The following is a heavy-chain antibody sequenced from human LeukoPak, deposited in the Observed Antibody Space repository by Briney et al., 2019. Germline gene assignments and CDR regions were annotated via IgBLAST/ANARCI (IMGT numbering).Heavy chain of an antibody. CDR1: GYSFTTYW. CDR2: IYPGDSET. CDR3: ARRPSGGSTWFDP. J-gene: IGHJ5*02. D-gene: IGHD2-8*02. V-gene: IGHV5-51*01. Sequence: GESLKVSCKGSGYSFTTYWIGWVRQMPGKGLEWMGIIYPGDSETRYSPSFQGQVTISADKSISTAYLQWSSLKTSDTAMYYCARRPSGGSTWFDPWGQGTLVTVSS.